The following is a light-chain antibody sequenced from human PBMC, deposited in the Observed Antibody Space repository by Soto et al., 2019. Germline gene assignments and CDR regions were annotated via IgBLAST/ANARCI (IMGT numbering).Light chain of an antibody. J-gene: IGKJ4*01. CDR1: QDITNY. V-gene: IGKV1-33*01. CDR2: DAS. Sequence: DIQMTQSPSSLSASVGDRVTMTCQATQDITNYLHWYQQKPGKAPKLLIHDASNLEAGVPSRFTGSGSWTDFTLTISSLQPEDFATYYCHQADNLPFTFGGGTKVEIK. CDR3: HQADNLPFT.